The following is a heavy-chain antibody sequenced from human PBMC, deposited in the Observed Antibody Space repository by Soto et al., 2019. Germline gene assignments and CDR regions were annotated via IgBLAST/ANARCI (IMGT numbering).Heavy chain of an antibody. V-gene: IGHV3-9*01. Sequence: GGSLRLSCAASGFTFDDYAMHWVRQAPGKGLEWVSGISWNSGSIGYADSVKGRFTISRDNAKNSQYLQMNSLRVEDTALYYCTKGLLVKENYYYYYGMDVWGQGTTVTVSS. D-gene: IGHD6-13*01. CDR3: TKGLLVKENYYYYYGMDV. CDR1: GFTFDDYA. CDR2: ISWNSGSI. J-gene: IGHJ6*02.